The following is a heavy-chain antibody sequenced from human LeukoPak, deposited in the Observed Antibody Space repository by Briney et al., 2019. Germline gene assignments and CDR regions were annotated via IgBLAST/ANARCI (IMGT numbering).Heavy chain of an antibody. Sequence: ASVKVSCKASGYTFTSYDINWVRQATGQGLEWMGWMNPNSGNTGYAEKFQGRVTITRNTSTNTAFVQLRSLGTEDTAVDYCVRGGYYDFWSGYYSDIYYYYYMDVWGKGTTVTVSS. D-gene: IGHD3-3*01. CDR1: GYTFTSYD. V-gene: IGHV1-8*02. J-gene: IGHJ6*03. CDR2: MNPNSGNT. CDR3: VRGGYYDFWSGYYSDIYYYYYMDV.